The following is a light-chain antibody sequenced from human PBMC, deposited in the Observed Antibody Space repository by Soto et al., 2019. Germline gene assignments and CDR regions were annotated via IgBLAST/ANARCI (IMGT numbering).Light chain of an antibody. Sequence: EIVLTQSPGTLTLSPGDRATLSCRASQRLSSSYIAWYQHKVGQAPRLLIYGASNRVTGIPGRFSGSGSGTDFTLTINRLEPEDFAVYYCQQSCKMFGQGTKVEIK. CDR2: GAS. J-gene: IGKJ1*01. V-gene: IGKV3-20*01. CDR1: QRLSSSY. CDR3: QQSCKM.